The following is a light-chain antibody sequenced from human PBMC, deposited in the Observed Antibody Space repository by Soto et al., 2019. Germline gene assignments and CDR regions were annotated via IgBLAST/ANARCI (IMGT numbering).Light chain of an antibody. CDR1: SSDVGALNY. Sequence: QSALTQPPSASGSHGQSVSITCTENSSDVGALNYVSWNQQHPGKAPKLMIYEVDKRPSGVPDRFSGSKSGNTASLTVSDLQTEDEADYDCISHAAGGVFGGGTKLTVL. J-gene: IGLJ3*02. V-gene: IGLV2-8*01. CDR2: EVD. CDR3: ISHAAGGV.